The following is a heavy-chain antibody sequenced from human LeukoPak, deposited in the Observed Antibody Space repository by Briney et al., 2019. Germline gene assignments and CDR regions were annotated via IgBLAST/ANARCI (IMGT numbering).Heavy chain of an antibody. CDR3: ARGGRWELPRPYAYV. D-gene: IGHD1-26*01. CDR2: INPNSGGT. CDR1: GYTFTGYY. J-gene: IGHJ3*01. Sequence: ASVKVSCKASGYTFTGYYMHWVRQAPGQGLEWMGWINPNSGGTNYAQKFQGRVTMTRDTSISTAYMELSRLRSDDTAVYYCARGGRWELPRPYAYVWGQGTVVTVSS. V-gene: IGHV1-2*02.